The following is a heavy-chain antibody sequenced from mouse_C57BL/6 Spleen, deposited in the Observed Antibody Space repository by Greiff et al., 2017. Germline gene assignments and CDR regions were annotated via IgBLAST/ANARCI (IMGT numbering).Heavy chain of an antibody. D-gene: IGHD2-1*01. Sequence: VQGVESGAELARPGASVKMSCKASGYTFTSYTMHWVKQRPGQGLEWIGYINPSSGYTKYNQKFKDKATLTADKSSSTAYMQLSSLTSEDSAVYYCARDYYGNYWGQGTLVTVSA. CDR3: ARDYYGNY. CDR1: GYTFTSYT. V-gene: IGHV1-4*01. CDR2: INPSSGYT. J-gene: IGHJ3*01.